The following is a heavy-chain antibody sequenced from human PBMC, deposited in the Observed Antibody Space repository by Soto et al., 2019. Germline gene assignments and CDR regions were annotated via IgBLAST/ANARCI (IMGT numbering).Heavy chain of an antibody. CDR2: ITGSGGAT. V-gene: IGHV3-23*01. J-gene: IGHJ4*02. CDR1: GFTFSNYA. Sequence: PGGSLRLSCAASGFTFSNYAMNWVRQAPGKGLEWVSGITGSGGATFYADSVKGRFTISRDNSKNTVYLQVNSVRADDTAVYYFAKEYTSISKGSFDYWGQGALVTVSS. CDR3: AKEYTSISKGSFDY. D-gene: IGHD2-2*02.